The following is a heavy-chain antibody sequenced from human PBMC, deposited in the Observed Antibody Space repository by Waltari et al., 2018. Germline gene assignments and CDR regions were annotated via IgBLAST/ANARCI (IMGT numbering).Heavy chain of an antibody. Sequence: EVQLLESGGVLVHPGGSLRLSCAASGFTFDTPAITWVRQAPGKVLEWVANITGSGSTVHYADSVNGRFIISRDNSNKTLYLQINSLRAEDTALYYCARSGNSAWYFGVFLDYWGQGSRVTVSS. D-gene: IGHD6-19*01. V-gene: IGHV3-23*01. J-gene: IGHJ4*02. CDR3: ARSGNSAWYFGVFLDY. CDR1: GFTFDTPA. CDR2: ITGSGSTV.